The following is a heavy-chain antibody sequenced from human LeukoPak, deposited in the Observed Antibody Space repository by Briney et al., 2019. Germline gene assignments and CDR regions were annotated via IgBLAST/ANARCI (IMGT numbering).Heavy chain of an antibody. CDR1: GYTFTSYY. CDR3: ARDYSSSWPRRYFDY. D-gene: IGHD6-13*01. CDR2: VNPSGDIT. Sequence: ASVKVSCKASGYTFTSYYIHWVRQAPGQGLEWMGIVNPSGDITSYAQKFQGRVTMTRDTSTSTVYMELSSLRSEDTAVYYCARDYSSSWPRRYFDYWGQGTLVTVSS. V-gene: IGHV1-46*01. J-gene: IGHJ4*02.